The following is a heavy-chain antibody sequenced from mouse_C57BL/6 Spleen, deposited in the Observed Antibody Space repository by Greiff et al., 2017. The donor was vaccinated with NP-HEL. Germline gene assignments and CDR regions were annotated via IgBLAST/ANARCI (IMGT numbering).Heavy chain of an antibody. CDR2: IYPRSGNT. Sequence: QVQLQQSGAELARPGASVKLSCKASGYTFTSYGISWVKQRTGQGLEWIGEIYPRSGNTYYNEKFKGKATLTADKSSSTAYMELRSLTSEDSAVYFCAKVTTVVAEAMDYWGQGTSVTVSS. CDR3: AKVTTVVAEAMDY. J-gene: IGHJ4*01. CDR1: GYTFTSYG. D-gene: IGHD1-1*01. V-gene: IGHV1-81*01.